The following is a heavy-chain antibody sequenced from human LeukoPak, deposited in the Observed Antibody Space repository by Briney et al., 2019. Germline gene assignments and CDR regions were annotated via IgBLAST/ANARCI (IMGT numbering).Heavy chain of an antibody. CDR1: GGTFSSYA. Sequence: SVKVSCKASGGTFSSYAISWVRQAPGQGLEWMGGIIPIFGTANYAQKFQGRVTITADESTSTAYMELSSLRSEDTAVYYCARSSAFPTNWFDPWGQGTLVTVSS. CDR2: IIPIFGTA. J-gene: IGHJ5*02. D-gene: IGHD6-25*01. V-gene: IGHV1-69*13. CDR3: ARSSAFPTNWFDP.